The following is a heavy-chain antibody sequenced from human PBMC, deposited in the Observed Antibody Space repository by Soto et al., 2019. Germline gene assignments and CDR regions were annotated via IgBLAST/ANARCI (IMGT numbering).Heavy chain of an antibody. CDR1: GGSISSGGYY. D-gene: IGHD5-18*01. V-gene: IGHV4-31*03. J-gene: IGHJ5*02. CDR3: ARGLDTAMVEYFDP. Sequence: PSETLSLTCTVSGGSISSGGYYWSWIRQHPGKGLEWIGYIYYSGSTYYNPSLKSRVTISVDTSKNQFSLKLSSVTAADTAVYYCARGLDTAMVEYFDPWGQGTLVTVSS. CDR2: IYYSGST.